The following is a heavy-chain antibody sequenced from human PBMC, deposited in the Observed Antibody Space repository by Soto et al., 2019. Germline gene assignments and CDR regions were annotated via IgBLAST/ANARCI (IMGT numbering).Heavy chain of an antibody. CDR1: GFTFSSYA. J-gene: IGHJ4*02. CDR3: AKFMVVVAATWNY. Sequence: EVQLLESGGGLVQPGGSLRLSCAASGFTFSSYAMSWVRQAPGQGLEWVSAISGSGGSTYYADSVKGRFTISRDNSKNTLYLQMNSLRAEDKAVYYCAKFMVVVAATWNYWGQGTLVTVSS. V-gene: IGHV3-23*01. D-gene: IGHD2-15*01. CDR2: ISGSGGST.